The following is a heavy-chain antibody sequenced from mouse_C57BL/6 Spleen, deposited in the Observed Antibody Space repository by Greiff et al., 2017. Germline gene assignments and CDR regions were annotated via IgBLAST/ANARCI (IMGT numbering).Heavy chain of an antibody. Sequence: EVKLVESGGGLVKPGGSLKLSCAASGFTFSDYGMHWVRQAPEKGLEWVAYISSGSSTIYYADTVKGRFTISRDNAKNTLFLQMTSLRSEDTAMYYCARSDLKLGPFDYWGQGTTLTVSS. CDR3: ARSDLKLGPFDY. CDR2: ISSGSSTI. J-gene: IGHJ2*01. D-gene: IGHD4-1*01. CDR1: GFTFSDYG. V-gene: IGHV5-17*01.